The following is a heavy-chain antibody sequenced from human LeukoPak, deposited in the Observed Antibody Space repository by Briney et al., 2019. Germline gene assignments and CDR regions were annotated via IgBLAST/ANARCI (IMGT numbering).Heavy chain of an antibody. CDR2: ITASGGST. CDR1: GFTFSNYA. J-gene: IGHJ4*02. CDR3: ARDYPTSGIVTIFDY. Sequence: PGGSLRLSCAASGFTFSNYAMTWVRQAPEKGLEWVSSITASGGSTYCADSVKGRFTISRDNSKNTLYLQMSSLRAEDTAVYYCARDYPTSGIVTIFDYWGQGTLVTVSS. V-gene: IGHV3-23*01. D-gene: IGHD1-1*01.